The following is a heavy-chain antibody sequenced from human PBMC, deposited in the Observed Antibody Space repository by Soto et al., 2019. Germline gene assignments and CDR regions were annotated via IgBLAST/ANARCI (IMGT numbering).Heavy chain of an antibody. CDR1: GFTFSNYA. CDR3: ARYNVESLADMFDY. V-gene: IGHV3-23*01. D-gene: IGHD1-20*01. CDR2: ISRSGANT. Sequence: GGSLRLSCVASGFTFSNYAMTWVRQAPGKGLEWVSGISRSGANTWYADSLKGRFTVSRDNSRSTVYLQMNSLRAEDTAVYFCARYNVESLADMFDYLGQGTLVTLSS. J-gene: IGHJ4*02.